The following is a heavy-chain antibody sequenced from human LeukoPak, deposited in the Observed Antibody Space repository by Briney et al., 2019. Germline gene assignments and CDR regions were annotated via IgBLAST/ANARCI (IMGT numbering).Heavy chain of an antibody. CDR3: ARRTGYYDGFDY. J-gene: IGHJ4*02. Sequence: PSETLSLTCTVSGGSISSYYWSWIPDPLGKGLESIGYIYYSGSTNYNPSLKSRVTISVDTSKNQFSLKLSPVTAADTAVYYCARRTGYYDGFDYWGQGTLVTVSS. D-gene: IGHD3/OR15-3a*01. CDR2: IYYSGST. V-gene: IGHV4-59*01. CDR1: GGSISSYY.